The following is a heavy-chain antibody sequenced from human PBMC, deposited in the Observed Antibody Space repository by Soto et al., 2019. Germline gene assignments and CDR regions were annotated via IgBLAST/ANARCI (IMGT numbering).Heavy chain of an antibody. D-gene: IGHD3-16*02. Sequence: ASVKVSCKASGGTFSSYAISWVRQAPGQGLEWMGGIIPIFGTANYAQKFQGRITITADESTSTAYMELSSLRSEDTAVYYCARNGEAGGDYVWGSYPRGAFDIWGQGTMVTVSS. CDR1: GGTFSSYA. V-gene: IGHV1-69*13. CDR3: ARNGEAGGDYVWGSYPRGAFDI. CDR2: IIPIFGTA. J-gene: IGHJ3*02.